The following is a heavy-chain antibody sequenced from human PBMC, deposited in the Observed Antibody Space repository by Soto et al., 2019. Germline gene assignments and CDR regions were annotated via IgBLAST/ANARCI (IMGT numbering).Heavy chain of an antibody. CDR2: ISSSGSTI. CDR1: GFTFSSYE. V-gene: IGHV3-48*03. J-gene: IGHJ4*02. CDR3: ASPHYYDSSGYSFDY. D-gene: IGHD3-22*01. Sequence: PGGSLRLSCAASGFTFSSYEMNWVRQAPGKGLEWVSYISSSGSTIYYADSVKGRFTISRDNAKNSLYLQMNSLRAEDTAVYYCASPHYYDSSGYSFDYWGQGTLVTVSS.